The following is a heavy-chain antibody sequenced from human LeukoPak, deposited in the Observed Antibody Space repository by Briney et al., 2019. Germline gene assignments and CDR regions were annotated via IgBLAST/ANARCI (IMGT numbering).Heavy chain of an antibody. Sequence: PGRSLRLSCAASGFTFSSYGMHWVRQAPGKGLEWVAVISYDGSNKYCADSVKGRFTISRDNSKNTLYLQMNSLRAEDTAVYYCAKDKAWTFDIWGQGTMVTVSS. J-gene: IGHJ3*02. CDR3: AKDKAWTFDI. V-gene: IGHV3-30*18. D-gene: IGHD5-12*01. CDR2: ISYDGSNK. CDR1: GFTFSSYG.